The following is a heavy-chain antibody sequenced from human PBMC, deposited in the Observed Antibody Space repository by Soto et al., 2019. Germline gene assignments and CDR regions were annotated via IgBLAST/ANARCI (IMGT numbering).Heavy chain of an antibody. CDR3: AGYSSGWYAGKTSYYFDY. CDR1: GFTVSSNY. V-gene: IGHV3-53*01. Sequence: PGGSLRLSCAASGFTVSSNYMSWVRQAPGKGLEWVSVIYSGGSTYYADSVKGRFTISRDNSKNTLYLQMNSLRAEDTAVYYCAGYSSGWYAGKTSYYFDYWGQGTLVTVSS. J-gene: IGHJ4*02. CDR2: IYSGGST. D-gene: IGHD6-19*01.